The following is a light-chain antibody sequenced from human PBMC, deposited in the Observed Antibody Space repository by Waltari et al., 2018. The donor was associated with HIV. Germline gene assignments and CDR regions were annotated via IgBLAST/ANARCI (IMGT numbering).Light chain of an antibody. Sequence: QSALTQPASVSGSPGQSITISCNGTSSDVGSYNLVSWYQQHPGKGPKLMIYEVSKRPSGVSNRFSCSKSGNTAALTISGLQAEDEAEYYCCSYAGSRTYVLGTGTKVTGL. CDR2: EVS. V-gene: IGLV2-23*02. CDR3: CSYAGSRTYV. CDR1: SSDVGSYNL. J-gene: IGLJ1*01.